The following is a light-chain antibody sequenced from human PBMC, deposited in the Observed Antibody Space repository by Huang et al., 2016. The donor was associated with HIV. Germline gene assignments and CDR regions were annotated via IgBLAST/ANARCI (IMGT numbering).Light chain of an antibody. J-gene: IGKJ1*01. Sequence: DIVMTQSPDSLAVSLGERATMHCKSSQSVLYSSNNKNYLAWYQQKPGQSPKLLIYWASTRESRVPDRFSGGGSGTDFTLTISSLQAEDVALYYCQQYYSAWTFGQGTKVEVK. CDR1: QSVLYSSNNKNY. CDR3: QQYYSAWT. CDR2: WAS. V-gene: IGKV4-1*01.